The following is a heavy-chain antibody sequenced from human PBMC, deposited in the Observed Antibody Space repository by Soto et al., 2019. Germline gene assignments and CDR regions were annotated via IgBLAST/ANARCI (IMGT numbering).Heavy chain of an antibody. J-gene: IGHJ4*02. CDR2: ISAYNGNT. CDR1: GYTFATYG. Sequence: QVQLVQSGAEVKKPGASVKVSCKASGYTFATYGLSWVRQAPGQGLEWMGWISAYNGNTNYAQKLQGRVTMTTDTAMTTDYMELRSLRSDDTAVYYCARDEGFGQLSCWGQVTLVTVSS. V-gene: IGHV1-18*01. D-gene: IGHD3-10*01. CDR3: ARDEGFGQLSC.